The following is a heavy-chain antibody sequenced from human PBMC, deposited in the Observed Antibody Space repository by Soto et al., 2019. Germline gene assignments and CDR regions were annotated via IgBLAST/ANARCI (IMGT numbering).Heavy chain of an antibody. J-gene: IGHJ5*02. CDR1: GFTVSSYG. D-gene: IGHD2-2*02. CDR2: IWYDGSNK. Sequence: PRGSLRLGCAAPGFTVSSYGMHWVRQAPGKGLEWVAVIWYDGSNKYYADAVKGRFTISRDNSKNTLYLQMNSLRAEDTAVYYCARDPVPAAILWWFDPWGQGTLVTVSS. V-gene: IGHV3-33*01. CDR3: ARDPVPAAILWWFDP.